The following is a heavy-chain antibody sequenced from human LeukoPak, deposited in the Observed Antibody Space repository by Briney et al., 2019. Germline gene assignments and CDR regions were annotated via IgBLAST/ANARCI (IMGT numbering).Heavy chain of an antibody. V-gene: IGHV3-7*01. D-gene: IGHD3-9*01. J-gene: IGHJ6*03. Sequence: GGSLRLSCAASGFTFSSYWMSWVRQAPGKGLEWVANIKQDGSEKYYVDSVKGRFTISRDNAKNSLYLQMSSLRAEDTAVYYCARDDDILTGYYTGYYYYMDVWGKGTTVTVSS. CDR1: GFTFSSYW. CDR2: IKQDGSEK. CDR3: ARDDDILTGYYTGYYYYMDV.